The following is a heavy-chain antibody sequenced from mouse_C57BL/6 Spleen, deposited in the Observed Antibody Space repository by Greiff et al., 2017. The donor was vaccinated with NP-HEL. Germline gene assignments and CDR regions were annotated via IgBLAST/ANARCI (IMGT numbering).Heavy chain of an antibody. Sequence: EVQVVESGGGLVKPGGSLKLSCAASGFTFSDYGMHWVRQAPEKGLEWVAYISSGSSTIYYADTVKGRFTISRDNAKNTLFLQMTSLRSEDTAMYYCASPRGLAWFAYWGQGTLVTVSA. V-gene: IGHV5-17*01. CDR3: ASPRGLAWFAY. CDR1: GFTFSDYG. J-gene: IGHJ3*01. CDR2: ISSGSSTI.